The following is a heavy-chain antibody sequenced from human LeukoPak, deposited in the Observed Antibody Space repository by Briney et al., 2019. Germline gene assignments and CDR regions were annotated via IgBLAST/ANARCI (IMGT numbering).Heavy chain of an antibody. J-gene: IGHJ5*02. CDR2: IIPIFGTA. V-gene: IGHV1-69*13. CDR1: GGTFSSYA. Sequence: SVKVSCKASGGTFSSYAISWVRQAPGQGLEWMGGIIPIFGTANYAQKFQGRVTITADESTSTAYMELSSLRSEDTAVYYCARDRIQLWSSSRNWFDPWGQGTLVTVSS. D-gene: IGHD5-18*01. CDR3: ARDRIQLWSSSRNWFDP.